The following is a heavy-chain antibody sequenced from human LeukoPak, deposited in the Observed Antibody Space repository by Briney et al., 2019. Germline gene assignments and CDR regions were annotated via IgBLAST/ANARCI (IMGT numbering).Heavy chain of an antibody. J-gene: IGHJ4*02. V-gene: IGHV4-30-4*08. CDR1: GGSISSGDYY. D-gene: IGHD3-9*01. Sequence: PSETLSLTCTVSGGSISSGDYYWRWVRQPPGRGGEWIGYIYYSGSTYYNPSRKSRVTISVETTKKQFSLKLSSVTAADTAVYYCARVRDGEYDILPEVDYWGQGTLVTVSS. CDR3: ARVRDGEYDILPEVDY. CDR2: IYYSGST.